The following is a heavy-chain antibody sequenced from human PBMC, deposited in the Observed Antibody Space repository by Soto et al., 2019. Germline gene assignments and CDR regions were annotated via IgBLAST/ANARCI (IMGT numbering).Heavy chain of an antibody. J-gene: IGHJ4*02. CDR2: MYYSGST. Sequence: QVQLQESGPGLVKPSQTLSLTCTVSGGSISSGGYYWTWIRQHPGKGMEWIGYMYYSGSTYYDPSLKSRVTISLDTSKNQFSLKLSSVTAADTAVYYCARGALDIVVVPAAHHGFDYWGQGTLVTVSS. CDR1: GGSISSGGYY. V-gene: IGHV4-31*03. CDR3: ARGALDIVVVPAAHHGFDY. D-gene: IGHD2-2*03.